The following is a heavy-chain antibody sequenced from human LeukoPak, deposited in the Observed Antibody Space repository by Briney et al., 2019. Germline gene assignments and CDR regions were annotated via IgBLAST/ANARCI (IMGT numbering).Heavy chain of an antibody. CDR1: GFIFSSFA. Sequence: GGSLRLSCEASGFIFSSFAMHWVRQAPGKGLEWVAVISYDGSKKYYADSVKGRFTISRDNSKNTLYLQMNSLRAEDTAVYYCARVGRGYSFNVYYFDYWGQGTLVTVSS. CDR3: ARVGRGYSFNVYYFDY. CDR2: ISYDGSKK. D-gene: IGHD5-18*01. V-gene: IGHV3-30*04. J-gene: IGHJ4*02.